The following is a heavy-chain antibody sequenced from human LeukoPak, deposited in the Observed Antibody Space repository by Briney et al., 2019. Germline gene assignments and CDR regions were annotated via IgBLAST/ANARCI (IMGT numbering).Heavy chain of an antibody. D-gene: IGHD2-2*02. CDR3: ARRDIVVVPASILGAFDI. V-gene: IGHV3-20*04. CDR2: INWNGGST. J-gene: IGHJ3*02. Sequence: GGSLRLSGAASAFTFDDYGMSWVRKAPGKGLEWVSGINWNGGSTGYADSVKGRFTISRDNAKNSLYLQMNSLRAEDTALYYCARRDIVVVPASILGAFDIWGQGTMVTVSS. CDR1: AFTFDDYG.